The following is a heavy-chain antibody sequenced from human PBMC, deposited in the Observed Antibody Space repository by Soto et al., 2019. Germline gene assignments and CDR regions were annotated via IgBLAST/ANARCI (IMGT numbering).Heavy chain of an antibody. D-gene: IGHD6-19*01. J-gene: IGHJ1*01. CDR3: WLVKDYF. CDR2: LIPLFGTT. Sequence: QVQLVQSGAEVKKPGSSVKVSCEASGGTFSGHAISWVRQAPGQGPEWMGGLIPLFGTTQHAQNFQDRLTTTADKGTSIAPLALSCRSSSESTAALCWLVKDYF. CDR1: GGTFSGHA. V-gene: IGHV1-69*06.